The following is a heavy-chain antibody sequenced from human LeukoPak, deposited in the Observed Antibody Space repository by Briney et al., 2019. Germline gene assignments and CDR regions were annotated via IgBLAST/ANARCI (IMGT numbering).Heavy chain of an antibody. CDR3: ARATGQLLYFDY. Sequence: PSETLSLTCTVSGGSISSHYWSWIRQPPGKGLEWIGYIYYSGSTNYNPSLKSRVTISVDTSKNQFSLKLSSVTAADTAVYYCARATGQLLYFDYWGQGTLVTVSS. CDR1: GGSISSHY. D-gene: IGHD2-2*01. J-gene: IGHJ4*02. CDR2: IYYSGST. V-gene: IGHV4-59*11.